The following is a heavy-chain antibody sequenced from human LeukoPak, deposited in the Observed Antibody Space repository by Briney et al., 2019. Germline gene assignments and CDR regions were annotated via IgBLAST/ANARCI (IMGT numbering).Heavy chain of an antibody. J-gene: IGHJ4*02. Sequence: SETLSLTCAVYGGSFSGYYWGWIRQPPGKGLEWIGSIYYSGSTFYNPSLKSRVTISVDTSKNQFSLKLSSVTAADTAVYYCARQGELLSPIAYWGQGTLVTVSS. D-gene: IGHD1-26*01. CDR2: IYYSGST. CDR3: ARQGELLSPIAY. V-gene: IGHV4-39*01. CDR1: GGSFSGYY.